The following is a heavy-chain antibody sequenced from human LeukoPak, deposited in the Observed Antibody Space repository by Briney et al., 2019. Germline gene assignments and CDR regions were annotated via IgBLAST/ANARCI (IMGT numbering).Heavy chain of an antibody. CDR1: GGTFSSYA. Sequence: GASVKVSCKASGGTFSSYAISWVRQAPGQGLEWMGWISAYNGNTNYAQKLQGRVTMTTDTSTSTAYMELRSLRSDDTAVYYCARDPTIFGVVAFDYWGQGTLVTVSS. D-gene: IGHD3-3*01. CDR2: ISAYNGNT. CDR3: ARDPTIFGVVAFDY. J-gene: IGHJ4*02. V-gene: IGHV1-18*01.